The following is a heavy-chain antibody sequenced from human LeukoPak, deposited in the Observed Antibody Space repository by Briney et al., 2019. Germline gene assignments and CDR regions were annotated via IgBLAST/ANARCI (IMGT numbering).Heavy chain of an antibody. CDR2: IYPDDSDI. Sequence: GESPKISCKGSGYRFSNYWIGWVRQMPGKGLEWMGIIYPDDSDIRYSPSFQGQVTISADKSISTAYLQWSSLKASDTAMYYCARRGYSYPFDYWGQGTLVTVSS. CDR3: ARRGYSYPFDY. V-gene: IGHV5-51*01. CDR1: GYRFSNYW. J-gene: IGHJ4*02. D-gene: IGHD5-18*01.